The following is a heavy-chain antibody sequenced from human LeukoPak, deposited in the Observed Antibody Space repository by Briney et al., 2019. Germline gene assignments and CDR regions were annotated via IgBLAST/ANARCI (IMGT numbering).Heavy chain of an antibody. CDR2: INPNSGGT. V-gene: IGHV1-2*06. J-gene: IGHJ1*01. CDR3: ARGRLTMVVGEYFQH. D-gene: IGHD4-23*01. CDR1: GYTFTGYY. Sequence: ASVKVSCKASGYTFTGYYMHWVRQAPGQGLEWMGRINPNSGGTNYAQKFQGRVTMTRDTSISTAYMELSRLRSDDTAVYYCARGRLTMVVGEYFQHWGQGTLVTASS.